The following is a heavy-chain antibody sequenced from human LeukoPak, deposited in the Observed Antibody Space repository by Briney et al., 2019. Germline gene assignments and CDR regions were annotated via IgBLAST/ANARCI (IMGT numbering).Heavy chain of an antibody. J-gene: IGHJ6*03. CDR1: GGSVTSSGYD. CDR2: IYYSGST. Sequence: PSETLSLTCTVSGGSVTSSGYDWSWIRQHPGKGLEWVGYIYYSGSTHYNPSLKSRVTISVDTSKNQFSLKLSSVTAADTAIYYCASKYNDYYNYYYYYMEVWGKGTSVTVSS. D-gene: IGHD2-21*02. V-gene: IGHV4-31*03. CDR3: ASKYNDYYNYYYYYMEV.